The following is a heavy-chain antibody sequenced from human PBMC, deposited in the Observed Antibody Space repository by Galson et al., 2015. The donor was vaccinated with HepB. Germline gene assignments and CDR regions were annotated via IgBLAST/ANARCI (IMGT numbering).Heavy chain of an antibody. CDR2: ISTNGATI. J-gene: IGHJ3*02. Sequence: SLRLSCAASDSTFSSYTMNWVRQTPGKGLQWLSYISTNGATIHYADSVKGRFTIARDNAKNTMWLRMNSLRAEDTAVYYCATTKFGSGAYWTFDIWGPGTLVTVSS. D-gene: IGHD4/OR15-4a*01. CDR3: ATTKFGSGAYWTFDI. V-gene: IGHV3-48*04. CDR1: DSTFSSYT.